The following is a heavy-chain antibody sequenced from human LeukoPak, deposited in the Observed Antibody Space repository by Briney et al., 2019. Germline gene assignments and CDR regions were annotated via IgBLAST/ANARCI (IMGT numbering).Heavy chain of an antibody. CDR3: AHSRGYAFFDY. D-gene: IGHD5-18*01. CDR2: VYWDDDR. Sequence: SGPTLVNPTETLTLTCTFSGFSLSTSEVGVGWIRQPPGRALEWLGVVYWDDDRRYSPSLKNRLTNTKDTSKNQVVLTLTNMDPVDTATYYCAHSRGYAFFDYWGQGILVTVSS. J-gene: IGHJ4*02. CDR1: GFSLSTSEVG. V-gene: IGHV2-5*02.